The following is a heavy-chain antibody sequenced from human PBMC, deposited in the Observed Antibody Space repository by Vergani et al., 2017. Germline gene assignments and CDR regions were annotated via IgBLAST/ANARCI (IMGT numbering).Heavy chain of an antibody. CDR3: ARTPAVYSSGSDI. D-gene: IGHD6-19*01. CDR2: IYPGDSDT. CDR1: GYSFTSYW. V-gene: IGHV5-51*01. J-gene: IGHJ4*02. Sequence: EVQLVPSGAEVKTPGESLKISCKGSGYSFTSYWIGWVRQRPGKGLEWMGIIYPGDSDTRYSPSFQGQVTISADKSISTAYLQWSSLKDSDTAMYYCARTPAVYSSGSDIWGQGTLVTVSS.